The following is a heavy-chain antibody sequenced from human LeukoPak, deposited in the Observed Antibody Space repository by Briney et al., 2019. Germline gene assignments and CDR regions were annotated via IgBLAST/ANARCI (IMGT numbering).Heavy chain of an antibody. V-gene: IGHV3-7*01. Sequence: GGSLRLSCVVSGFTFSSYWMSWVRQAPGKGLEWVANIKQGGSEKYYVDSVKGRFTMSRDNAKNSLYLQMNSLRAEDTAVYYCARVQWELRGVGSYFEYWGQGALVTVSS. J-gene: IGHJ4*02. CDR1: GFTFSSYW. CDR2: IKQGGSEK. CDR3: ARVQWELRGVGSYFEY. D-gene: IGHD1-26*01.